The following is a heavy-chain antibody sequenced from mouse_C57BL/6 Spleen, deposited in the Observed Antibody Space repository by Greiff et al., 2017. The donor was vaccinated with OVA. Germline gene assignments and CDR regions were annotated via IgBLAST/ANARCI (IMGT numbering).Heavy chain of an antibody. Sequence: EVKLMESGPVLVKPGASVKMSCKASGYTFTDYYMNWVKQSHGKSLEWIGVINPYNGGTSYNQKFKGKATLTVDKSSSTAYMELNSLTSEDSAVYYCARNNWDDYYAMDYWGQGTSVTVSS. D-gene: IGHD4-1*01. CDR3: ARNNWDDYYAMDY. CDR2: INPYNGGT. J-gene: IGHJ4*01. V-gene: IGHV1-19*01. CDR1: GYTFTDYY.